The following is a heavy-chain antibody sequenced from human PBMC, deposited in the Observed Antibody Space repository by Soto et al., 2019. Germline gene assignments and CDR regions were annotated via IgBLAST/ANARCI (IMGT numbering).Heavy chain of an antibody. CDR2: INQDGSEK. CDR1: ESTVSRDW. Sequence: EVHLVESGGGLVQTGGSLRLSCAIFESTVSRDWMNWVRQAPGKGLEWVAHINQDGSEKYYVDSVKGRFTISRDNAKKSLYLQMTSLRPADTDMYNCSGGVGDAFWGKGTLVTVYS. V-gene: IGHV3-7*04. J-gene: IGHJ4*02. CDR3: SGGVGDAF. D-gene: IGHD1-26*01.